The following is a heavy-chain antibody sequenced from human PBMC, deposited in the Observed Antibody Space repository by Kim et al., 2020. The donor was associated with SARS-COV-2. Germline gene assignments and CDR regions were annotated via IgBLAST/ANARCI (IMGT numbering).Heavy chain of an antibody. V-gene: IGHV4-59*08. J-gene: IGHJ6*02. CDR3: ARQPYYYEGMDV. Sequence: YHPSLKSRVTISVDTSKNQFSLKLSSVTAADTAIYYCARQPYYYEGMDVWGQGTTVTVSS.